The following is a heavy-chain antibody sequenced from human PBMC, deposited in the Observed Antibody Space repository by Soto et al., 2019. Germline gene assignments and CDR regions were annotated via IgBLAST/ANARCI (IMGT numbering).Heavy chain of an antibody. CDR3: AREPYLGY. Sequence: SLTCTVSGGSFSSYYCNWVRKSAGKGLEWIGRIYPTGSTTYNPSLKSRLTMSVDTSKNQFSLKLSSVTAADTAVYYCAREPYLGYWGQGTLVTVSS. CDR1: GGSFSSYY. J-gene: IGHJ4*02. CDR2: IYPTGST. V-gene: IGHV4-4*07.